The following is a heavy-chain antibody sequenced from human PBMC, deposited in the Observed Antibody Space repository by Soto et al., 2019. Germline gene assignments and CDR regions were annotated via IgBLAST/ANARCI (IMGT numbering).Heavy chain of an antibody. D-gene: IGHD3-10*01. CDR1: GFTFSSYA. CDR2: ISGSGVNI. Sequence: EVQLLESGGGLVQPGGSLRLSCAASGFTFSSYAMSWVRQAPGKGLEWVSTISGSGVNIHHADAVKGRFTISRDNSKNTLSLQMNNLRAGDTAVYYCATMVRGVPNGMDVWGQGTTVTVSS. J-gene: IGHJ6*02. CDR3: ATMVRGVPNGMDV. V-gene: IGHV3-23*01.